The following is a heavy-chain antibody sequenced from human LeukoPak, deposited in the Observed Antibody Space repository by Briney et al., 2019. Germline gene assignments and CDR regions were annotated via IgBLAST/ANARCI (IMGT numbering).Heavy chain of an antibody. J-gene: IGHJ4*02. V-gene: IGHV3-21*01. D-gene: IGHD4-23*01. CDR1: GFTFSSYS. CDR3: ARASNSVLFDY. CDR2: ISSSSSYI. Sequence: GGSLRLSCAASGFTFSSYSMNWVRQAPGKGLEWVSSISSSSSYIYYADSVKGRFTISRDNAKNSLYLQMNSLRAEDTAVYNCARASNSVLFDYWGQGTLVTVSS.